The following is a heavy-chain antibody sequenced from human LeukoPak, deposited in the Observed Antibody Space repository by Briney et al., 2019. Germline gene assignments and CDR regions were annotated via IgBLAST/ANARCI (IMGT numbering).Heavy chain of an antibody. D-gene: IGHD4-17*01. CDR3: ASGLIYGDYVY. J-gene: IGHJ4*02. Sequence: SETLSLTCTVSGGSISSYHWSWIRQPPGKGLEWIGYIYYSGSTNYNPSLKSRVTISVDTSKNQFSLKLSSVTAADTAVYYCASGLIYGDYVYWGQGTLVTVSS. V-gene: IGHV4-59*01. CDR2: IYYSGST. CDR1: GGSISSYH.